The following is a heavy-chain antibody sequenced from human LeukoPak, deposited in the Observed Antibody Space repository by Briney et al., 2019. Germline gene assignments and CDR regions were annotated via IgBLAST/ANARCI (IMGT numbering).Heavy chain of an antibody. CDR3: AKAPLAYYYDSSAQGDFDY. Sequence: GGSLRLSCAASGFTFSSYAMSWVRQAPGKGLEWVLAISGSGGSTYYTDSVKGRSTISRDNSKNTLYLQINSLRAKDTAVYYCAKAPLAYYYDSSAQGDFDYWGQGTLVTVSS. CDR2: ISGSGGST. D-gene: IGHD3-22*01. CDR1: GFTFSSYA. V-gene: IGHV3-23*01. J-gene: IGHJ4*02.